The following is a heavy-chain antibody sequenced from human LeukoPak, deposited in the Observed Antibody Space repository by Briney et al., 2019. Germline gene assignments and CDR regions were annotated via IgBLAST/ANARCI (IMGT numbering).Heavy chain of an antibody. CDR2: ISAYNGNT. J-gene: IGHJ4*02. V-gene: IGHV1-18*01. CDR3: ARDRXXHMVRGVIKLDY. CDR1: XYTXTSXG. D-gene: IGHD3-10*01. Sequence: ASVKVSXKASXYTXTSXGISWVRXXXGXGLEWMGWISAYNGNTNYAQKLQXRVTMTTDTSTTXAYMELRSLRSDDTAVYYCARDRXXHMVRGVIKLDYWGQGTLVTVSS.